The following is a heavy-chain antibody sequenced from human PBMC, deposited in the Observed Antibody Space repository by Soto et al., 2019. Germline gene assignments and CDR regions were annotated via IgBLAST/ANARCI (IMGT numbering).Heavy chain of an antibody. V-gene: IGHV4-59*01. J-gene: IGHJ6*02. CDR1: GGTMSRYS. Sequence: PSETLSLTCTVSGGTMSRYSRNWIRQSPGKEQEWIGYIYYRGNIYYSGNTNYNPSLKSRVAISIDRSMNQFSLKLTSVTVADTAVYFCARDGRLMLRGFSFYNGMDVWGQGTTVT. D-gene: IGHD3-10*01. CDR2: IYYRGNIYYSGNT. CDR3: ARDGRLMLRGFSFYNGMDV.